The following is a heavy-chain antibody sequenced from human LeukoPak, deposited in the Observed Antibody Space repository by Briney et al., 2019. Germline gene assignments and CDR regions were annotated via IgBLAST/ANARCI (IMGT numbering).Heavy chain of an antibody. Sequence: GGSLRLSCAASGFTFDDYGMSWVRQAPGKGLEWVSGINWNGGSTGYADSVKGRFTISRDNAKNSLYLQMNSLRAEDTALYYCARDNYGCNSPGINYWGQGILVTVSS. J-gene: IGHJ4*02. CDR2: INWNGGST. D-gene: IGHD4-23*01. CDR3: ARDNYGCNSPGINY. CDR1: GFTFDDYG. V-gene: IGHV3-20*04.